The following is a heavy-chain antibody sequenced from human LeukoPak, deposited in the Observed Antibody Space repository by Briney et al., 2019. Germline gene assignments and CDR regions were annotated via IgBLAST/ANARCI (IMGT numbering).Heavy chain of an antibody. CDR2: IYTSGST. CDR1: GGSISSYY. Sequence: SETLSLTCTVSGGSISSYYWSWIRQPAGKGLEWIGRIYTSGSTNYNPSLKSRVTMSVDTSKNQFSLKLSSVTAADTAVYYCARARQLGRYLWWYFDLWGRGTLVTVSS. D-gene: IGHD6-6*01. CDR3: ARARQLGRYLWWYFDL. V-gene: IGHV4-4*07. J-gene: IGHJ2*01.